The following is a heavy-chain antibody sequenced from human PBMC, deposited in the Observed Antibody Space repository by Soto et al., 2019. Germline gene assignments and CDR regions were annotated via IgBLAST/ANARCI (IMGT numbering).Heavy chain of an antibody. J-gene: IGHJ4*02. V-gene: IGHV4-30-4*03. CDR3: GTVRASWYIDY. D-gene: IGHD2-2*01. CDR1: GDSISSGGYY. Sequence: SETLSLTCTVSGDSISSGGYYWSWIRQSPGKGLEWIAYISNSWTTYYNPSLKSRLNISADTCKNQFSLYLKSVTVADTAVYYGGTVRASWYIDYWGQGTLVTVSS. CDR2: ISNSWTT.